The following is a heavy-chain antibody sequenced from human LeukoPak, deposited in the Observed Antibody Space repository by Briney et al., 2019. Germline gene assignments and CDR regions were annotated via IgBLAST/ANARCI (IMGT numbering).Heavy chain of an antibody. Sequence: GGSLRLSCEASGFSFRDYSMNWVRQAPGKGMEWVSYISSSTTIKAYADSVKGRFTISRDNAKNSLYLQMNSLRAEDTAVYYCARVASIASLLDYWGQGTLVTVSS. V-gene: IGHV3-48*04. D-gene: IGHD3-16*02. CDR2: ISSSTTIK. J-gene: IGHJ4*02. CDR3: ARVASIASLLDY. CDR1: GFSFRDYS.